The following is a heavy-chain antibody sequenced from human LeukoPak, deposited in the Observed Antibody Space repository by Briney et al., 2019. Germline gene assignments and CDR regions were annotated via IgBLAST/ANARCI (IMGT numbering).Heavy chain of an antibody. V-gene: IGHV1-46*01. J-gene: IGHJ4*02. CDR1: GYTFTIYY. D-gene: IGHD3-22*01. CDR2: INPSGGST. CDR3: ARDRNSYDSSGYYYLY. Sequence: ASVKVSYKASGYTFTIYYMHWVRQAPGQGLEWMGMINPSGGSTSYAQKFQGRVTMTRDTSTSTVYMELSSLRSEDTAVYYCARDRNSYDSSGYYYLYWGQGTLVTVSS.